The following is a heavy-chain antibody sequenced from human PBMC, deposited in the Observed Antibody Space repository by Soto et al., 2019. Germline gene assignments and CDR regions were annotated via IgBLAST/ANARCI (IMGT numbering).Heavy chain of an antibody. Sequence: ASVKVSCKAAAYTFTNYGISWVRQAPGQGLEWMGWISAYNGNINYAQKFRGRVTMTTDTSTSSAYLEVRSLRSDATAVYYCARSGSSWNLREFDYWG. J-gene: IGHJ4*01. CDR1: AYTFTNYG. CDR3: ARSGSSWNLREFDY. D-gene: IGHD6-13*01. CDR2: ISAYNGNI. V-gene: IGHV1-18*01.